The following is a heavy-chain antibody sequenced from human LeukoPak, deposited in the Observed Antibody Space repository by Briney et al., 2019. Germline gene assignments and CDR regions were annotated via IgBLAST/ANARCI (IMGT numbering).Heavy chain of an antibody. Sequence: GGPLRLSCAASGFTFINAWMSWVRQAPGKGLEWVGRIKSKADGGSTDYAAPVKGRFTFSRDDSKNTLYLQMNSLKTENTAVYYCTADGCSGGGCFSGHYWGQGTLVTVSS. J-gene: IGHJ4*02. CDR2: IKSKADGGST. CDR1: GFTFINAW. V-gene: IGHV3-15*01. CDR3: TADGCSGGGCFSGHY. D-gene: IGHD2-15*01.